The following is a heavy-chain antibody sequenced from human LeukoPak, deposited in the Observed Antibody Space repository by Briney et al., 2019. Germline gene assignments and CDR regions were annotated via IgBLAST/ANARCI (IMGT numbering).Heavy chain of an antibody. CDR3: AKITPDSRTSGYDGFDY. D-gene: IGHD5-12*01. Sequence: PGGSLRLSCAASGFTFSSYGMSWVRQAPGKGLEWVLAISGSGGRTYYADSVKGRFTISRDNSKNTLHLQMNSLRAEDTAVYYCAKITPDSRTSGYDGFDYWGQGTLVTVSS. J-gene: IGHJ4*02. CDR1: GFTFSSYG. CDR2: ISGSGGRT. V-gene: IGHV3-23*01.